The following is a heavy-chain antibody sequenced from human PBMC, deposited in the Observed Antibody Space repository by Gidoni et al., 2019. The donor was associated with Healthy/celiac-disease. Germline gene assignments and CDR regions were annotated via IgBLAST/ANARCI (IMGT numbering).Heavy chain of an antibody. D-gene: IGHD5-18*01. V-gene: IGHV4-59*01. CDR2: IYYSGST. Sequence: QVQLQESGPGLVTPSETLSLPCTVSGGSLSSYYWSWIRQPPGKGLEWIGYIYYSGSTTYNPSLKSRVTISVDTSKNQFSLKLSSVTAADTAVYYCAREGGYSYGYSGWFDPWGQGTLVTVSS. J-gene: IGHJ5*02. CDR3: AREGGYSYGYSGWFDP. CDR1: GGSLSSYY.